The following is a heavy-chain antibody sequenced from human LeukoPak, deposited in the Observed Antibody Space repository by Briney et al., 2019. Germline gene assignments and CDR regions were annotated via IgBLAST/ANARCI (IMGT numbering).Heavy chain of an antibody. D-gene: IGHD6-6*01. CDR1: GFTFSSYS. J-gene: IGHJ3*02. CDR3: ARPSTSSANDAFDI. CDR2: ISSSSSYI. Sequence: PGGSLRLSCAASGFTFSSYSMNWVRQAPGKGLEWVSSISSSSSYIYYADSVKGRFTISRDNAKNSLYLQMNSLRAEDTAVYYCARPSTSSANDAFDIWGQGTMVTVSS. V-gene: IGHV3-21*01.